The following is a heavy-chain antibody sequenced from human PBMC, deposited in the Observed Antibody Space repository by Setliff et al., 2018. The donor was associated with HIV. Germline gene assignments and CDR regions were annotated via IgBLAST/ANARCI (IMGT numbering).Heavy chain of an antibody. CDR1: GDKFPNYY. CDR3: TKGGGLNFRWHDWFVKI. Sequence: GESLKISCKDSGDKFPNYYLGWVRQMPGKGLEWIGVIYPSDSDTRVSPSFRGQVTISADKSISTAYLQWTSLTASDTAIYYCTKGGGLNFRWHDWFVKIWGQGTRVTVSS. J-gene: IGHJ4*03. CDR2: IYPSDSDT. D-gene: IGHD3-9*01. V-gene: IGHV5-51*01.